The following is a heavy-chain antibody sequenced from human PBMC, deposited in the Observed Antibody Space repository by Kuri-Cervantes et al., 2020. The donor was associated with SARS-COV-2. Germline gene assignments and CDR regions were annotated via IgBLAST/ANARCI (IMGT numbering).Heavy chain of an antibody. V-gene: IGHV1-18*01. CDR1: GYAFTSYG. CDR3: AREQTSGESYAFDI. D-gene: IGHD7-27*01. CDR2: ISAYNGNT. Sequence: ASVKVSCKASGYAFTSYGISWVRQAPGQGLEWMGWISAYNGNTNYAQKLQGRVTMTTDTSTSTAYMELRSLRSDDTAVYYCAREQTSGESYAFDIWGQGTMVTVSS. J-gene: IGHJ3*02.